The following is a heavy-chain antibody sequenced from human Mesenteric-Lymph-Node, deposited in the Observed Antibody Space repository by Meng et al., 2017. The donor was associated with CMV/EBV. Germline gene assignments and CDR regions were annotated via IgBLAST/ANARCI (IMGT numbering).Heavy chain of an antibody. CDR2: IYYSGST. V-gene: IGHV4-61*01. CDR1: GGSVSSGSYY. Sequence: SETLSLTCTVSGGSVSSGSYYWSWIRQPPGKGLEWIGYIYYSGSTNYNPSLKSRVTISVDTSKNQFSLKLSSVTAADTAVYYCAREGNIAAAGPYFDYWGQGTLVTVSS. CDR3: AREGNIAAAGPYFDY. J-gene: IGHJ4*02. D-gene: IGHD6-13*01.